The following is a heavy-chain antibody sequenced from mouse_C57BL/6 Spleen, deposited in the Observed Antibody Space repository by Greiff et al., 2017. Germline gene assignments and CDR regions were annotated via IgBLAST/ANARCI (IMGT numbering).Heavy chain of an antibody. CDR2: IDPNSGGT. V-gene: IGHV1-72*01. CDR3: ARPYGNSFYAMDY. CDR1: GYTFTSYW. J-gene: IGHJ4*01. D-gene: IGHD2-1*01. Sequence: QVQLQQPGAELVKPGASVKLSCKASGYTFTSYWMHWVKQRPGRGLEWIGRIDPNSGGTKYNEKFKGKATLTVDKPSSTAYMQLSSLTSEDSAVYDCARPYGNSFYAMDYWGQGTSVTVSS.